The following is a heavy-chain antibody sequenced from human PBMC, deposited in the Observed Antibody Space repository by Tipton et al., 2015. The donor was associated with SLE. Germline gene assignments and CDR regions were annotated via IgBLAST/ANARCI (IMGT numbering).Heavy chain of an antibody. Sequence: TLSLTCAVYGGSFSGYYWSWIRQPPGKGLEWIGEINHSGSTNYNPSLKSRVTISVDTSKNQFSLKLSSVTAADTAVYYCARDRYYYDDAFDIWGQGTMVTVSS. D-gene: IGHD3-22*01. V-gene: IGHV4-34*01. CDR2: INHSGST. CDR3: ARDRYYYDDAFDI. J-gene: IGHJ3*02. CDR1: GGSFSGYY.